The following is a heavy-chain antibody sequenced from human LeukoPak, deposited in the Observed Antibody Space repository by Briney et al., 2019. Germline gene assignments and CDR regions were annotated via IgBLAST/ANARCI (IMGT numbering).Heavy chain of an antibody. CDR3: ARGTQYCSSTSCSYYFDY. D-gene: IGHD2-2*01. J-gene: IGHJ4*02. CDR1: GGSISSGDYY. Sequence: SETLSLTCTVSGGSISSGDYYWSWLRQPPGKGLEWIGYIYYSGSTYYNPSLKSRVTISVDTSKSQFSLKLSSVTAADTAVYYCARGTQYCSSTSCSYYFDYWGQGTLVTVSS. V-gene: IGHV4-30-4*08. CDR2: IYYSGST.